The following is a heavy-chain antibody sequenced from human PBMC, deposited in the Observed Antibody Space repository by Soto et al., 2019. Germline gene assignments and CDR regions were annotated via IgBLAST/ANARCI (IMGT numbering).Heavy chain of an antibody. CDR2: INPSGGST. J-gene: IGHJ6*02. CDR1: GYTFTSYY. V-gene: IGHV1-46*01. Sequence: ASVKVSCKASGYTFTSYYMHWVRQAPGQGLEWMGIINPSGGSTSYAQKFQGRVTMTRDTSTSTVYMELSSLSSEDTAVYYCAREMATIQGWGHRGYYYYYGMDVWGQGTTVTVSS. CDR3: AREMATIQGWGHRGYYYYYGMDV. D-gene: IGHD5-12*01.